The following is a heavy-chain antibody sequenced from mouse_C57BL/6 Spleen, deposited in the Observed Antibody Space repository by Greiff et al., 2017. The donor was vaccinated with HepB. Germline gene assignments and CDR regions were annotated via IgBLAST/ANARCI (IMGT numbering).Heavy chain of an antibody. J-gene: IGHJ1*03. CDR1: GYTFTSYD. Sequence: VQLQQSGPELVKPGASVKLSCKASGYTFTSYDINWVKQRPGQGLEWIGWIYPRDGSTKYNEKFKGKATLTVDPSSSTAYMELHSLTSEDSAVYFCARSGGYYYGSRGYFDVWGTGTTVTVSS. CDR2: IYPRDGST. D-gene: IGHD1-1*01. CDR3: ARSGGYYYGSRGYFDV. V-gene: IGHV1-85*01.